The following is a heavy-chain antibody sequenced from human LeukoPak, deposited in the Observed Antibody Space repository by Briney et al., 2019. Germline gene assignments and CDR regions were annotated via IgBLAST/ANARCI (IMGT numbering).Heavy chain of an antibody. CDR2: MRNGDTT. J-gene: IGHJ4*02. V-gene: IGHV3-66*02. CDR3: SREGYFNFEN. CDR1: GTSVSGCF. Sequence: GGSLRLSCAASGTSVSGCFMNWVRQAPGKGLEWVSVMRNGDTTDYADSVKGRFTISVDKSKNTVYLQMNSLRTEDTVVYYCSREGYFNFENWGQGTLVTVSS. D-gene: IGHD2-15*01.